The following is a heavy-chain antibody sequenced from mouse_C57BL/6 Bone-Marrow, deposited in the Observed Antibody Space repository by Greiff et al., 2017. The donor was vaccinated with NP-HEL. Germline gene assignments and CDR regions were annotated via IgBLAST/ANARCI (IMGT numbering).Heavy chain of an antibody. CDR3: ARRGITHFDY. J-gene: IGHJ2*01. CDR2: IYPRSGNT. CDR1: GYTFTSYG. V-gene: IGHV1-81*01. D-gene: IGHD2-4*01. Sequence: QVQLQQSGAELARPGASVKLSCKASGYTFTSYGISSVKQRTGQGLEWIGEIYPRSGNTYYNEKFKGKATLTADKSSSTAYMELRSLTSEDSAVYFCARRGITHFDYWGQGTTLTVSS.